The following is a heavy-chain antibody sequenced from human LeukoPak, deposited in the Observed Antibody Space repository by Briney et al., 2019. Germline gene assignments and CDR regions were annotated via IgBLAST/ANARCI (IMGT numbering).Heavy chain of an antibody. D-gene: IGHD3-9*01. CDR2: ISGSGDNT. V-gene: IGHV3-23*01. Sequence: GGSLRLSCAASGFTFSSYAMSWVRQAPGKGLEWVSGISGSGDNTYYADSVKGQFTISRDNSKNTLYVQVNSLGTEDTAAYYCAKGLARIGTNDILTGYYLYYYYGMDVWGQGTTVTVSS. CDR1: GFTFSSYA. J-gene: IGHJ6*02. CDR3: AKGLARIGTNDILTGYYLYYYYGMDV.